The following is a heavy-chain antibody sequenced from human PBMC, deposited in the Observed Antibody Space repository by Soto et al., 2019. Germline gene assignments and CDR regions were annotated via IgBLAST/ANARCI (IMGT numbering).Heavy chain of an antibody. CDR3: AKDIAAPARLDWRDYYYYGMDV. CDR1: GFTFSSYA. Sequence: GGSLRLSCAASGFTFSSYAMSWVRQAPGKGLEWVSAISGSGGSTYYADSVKGRFTISRDNSKNTLYLQMNSLRAEDTAVYYCAKDIAAPARLDWRDYYYYGMDVWGQGTTVTVSS. D-gene: IGHD6-6*01. V-gene: IGHV3-23*01. J-gene: IGHJ6*02. CDR2: ISGSGGST.